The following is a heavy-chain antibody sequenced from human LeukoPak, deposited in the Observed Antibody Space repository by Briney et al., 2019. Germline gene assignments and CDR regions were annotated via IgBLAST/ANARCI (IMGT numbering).Heavy chain of an antibody. V-gene: IGHV1-18*01. Sequence: ASVKVSCKASGYSFTSYGISWVRQAPGQGLEWMGWISVYNGKTNYAQKFQGRVTMTTDTSTSTAFMELRSLRSDDTAIYYCARDIARISLVRGSDAFDIWGQGTMVTVSS. CDR3: ARDIARISLVRGSDAFDI. D-gene: IGHD3-10*01. CDR2: ISVYNGKT. CDR1: GYSFTSYG. J-gene: IGHJ3*02.